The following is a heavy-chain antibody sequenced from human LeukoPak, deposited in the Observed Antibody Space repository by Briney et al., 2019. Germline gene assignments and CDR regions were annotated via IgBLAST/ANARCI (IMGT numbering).Heavy chain of an antibody. V-gene: IGHV1-2*02. CDR2: INPNSGGT. Sequence: ASVTVSCKASGYTFTDYYMHWARQAPGQGLEWMGWINPNSGGTNYAQKFQGRVTMTRDTSIRTVYMELSRLRSDDTAVYYCAREGDESFDYWGQGTLVTVSS. J-gene: IGHJ4*02. CDR1: GYTFTDYY. D-gene: IGHD3-10*01. CDR3: AREGDESFDY.